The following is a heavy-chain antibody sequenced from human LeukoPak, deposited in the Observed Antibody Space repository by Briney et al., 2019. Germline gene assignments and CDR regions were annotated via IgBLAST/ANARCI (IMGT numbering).Heavy chain of an antibody. D-gene: IGHD6-25*01. CDR2: INAGNGNT. Sequence: ASVKVSCKASGYTFTSYAMHWVRQAPGQRLEWMGRINAGNGNTKYSQKFQGRVTMTTDTSTSTAYMELRSLRSDDTAVYYCARDRAAATNWFDPWGQGTLVTVSS. V-gene: IGHV1-3*01. CDR3: ARDRAAATNWFDP. J-gene: IGHJ5*02. CDR1: GYTFTSYA.